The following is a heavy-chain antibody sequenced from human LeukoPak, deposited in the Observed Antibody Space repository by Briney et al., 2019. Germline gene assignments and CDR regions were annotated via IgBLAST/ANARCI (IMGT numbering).Heavy chain of an antibody. J-gene: IGHJ4*02. CDR3: AKAVAYSYEYDY. Sequence: GGSLRLSCAASGFTFSSYGMHWVRQAPGKGLEWVAVISYDGSNKYYADSVKGRFTISRDNSKNTLYLQMNSLRAEDTAVYYCAKAVAYSYEYDYWGQGTLVTVSS. CDR2: ISYDGSNK. V-gene: IGHV3-30*18. CDR1: GFTFSSYG. D-gene: IGHD5-18*01.